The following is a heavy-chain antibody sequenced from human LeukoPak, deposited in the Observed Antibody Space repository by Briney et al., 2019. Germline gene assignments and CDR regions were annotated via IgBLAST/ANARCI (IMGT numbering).Heavy chain of an antibody. CDR2: IKSKSDGGTT. J-gene: IGHJ6*02. CDR1: GFTFSNAW. CDR3: TTDGTGGMDV. Sequence: GGSLRLSCVASGFTFSNAWMSWVRQAPGKGLEWVGRIKSKSDGGTTDYAAPVKGRFSISRDDSKNTVYLQMNSLKTEDTAVYYCTTDGTGGMDVWGQGTTVTVSS. V-gene: IGHV3-15*01. D-gene: IGHD1-14*01.